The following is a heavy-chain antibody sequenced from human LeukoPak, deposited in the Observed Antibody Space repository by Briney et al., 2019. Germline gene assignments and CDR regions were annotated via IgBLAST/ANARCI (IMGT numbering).Heavy chain of an antibody. CDR3: ASLDNMMGAAAGA. D-gene: IGHD1-26*01. Sequence: GGSLRLSCRASGFPSRIYWLSWVRQAPGKGLEWMAMTKSDGSGKHYVASVTGRFTISSDNSKSSMYLQMNNLRAEDTAVYYCASLDNMMGAAAGAWGQGTLVTVSS. CDR1: GFPSRIYW. J-gene: IGHJ5*02. CDR2: TKSDGSGK. V-gene: IGHV3-7*01.